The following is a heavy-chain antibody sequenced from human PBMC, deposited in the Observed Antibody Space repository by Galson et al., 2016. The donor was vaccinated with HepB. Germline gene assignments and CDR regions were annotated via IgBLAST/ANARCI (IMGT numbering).Heavy chain of an antibody. CDR3: ATETRSFSGDY. CDR1: GLTFSRFW. V-gene: IGHV3-7*01. D-gene: IGHD3-10*01. CDR2: IKQDGSET. J-gene: IGHJ4*02. Sequence: SLRLSCAASGLTFSRFWMAWVRQAPGKGLEWVATIKQDGSETHYVDSVKGRFTISRDNAKNSLYLQTDSLRAEDTGVYYCATETRSFSGDYWGQGTLVTVSS.